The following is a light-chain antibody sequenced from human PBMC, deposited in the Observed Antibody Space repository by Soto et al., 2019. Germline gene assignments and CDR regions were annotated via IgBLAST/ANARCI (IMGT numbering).Light chain of an antibody. CDR2: EVS. Sequence: QSVLTQPPPASGSPGQSVTISCTGTSSDVGRYNYISWYQQRPGKAPKLIIYEVSKRPSGVPDRLSGFKYGNTASLTVSGLQAEDEADYYCSSYAGNSRYVFGTGTKVTV. CDR3: SSYAGNSRYV. V-gene: IGLV2-8*01. J-gene: IGLJ1*01. CDR1: SSDVGRYNY.